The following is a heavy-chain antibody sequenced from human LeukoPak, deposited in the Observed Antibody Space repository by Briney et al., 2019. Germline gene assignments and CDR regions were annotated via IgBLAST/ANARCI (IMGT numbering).Heavy chain of an antibody. V-gene: IGHV3-7*01. CDR2: MNQLGIEK. Sequence: GGSLRLSRAASKFTFSSYWVSWVAQAPGKRLEWVAYMNQLGIEKNYLGSVKGRFTISRDNAKNSLYLQMTSLRAEDTAVYYCARRTYYYQLWGQGTLVTVSS. CDR3: ARRTYYYQL. CDR1: KFTFSSYW. J-gene: IGHJ4*02. D-gene: IGHD3-10*01.